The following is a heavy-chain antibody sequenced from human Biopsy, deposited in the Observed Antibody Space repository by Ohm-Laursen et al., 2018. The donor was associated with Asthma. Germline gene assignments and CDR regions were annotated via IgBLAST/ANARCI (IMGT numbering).Heavy chain of an antibody. CDR3: ARTVHFGGPYHAEHYQL. D-gene: IGHD3-16*01. CDR2: IKHDGSEK. CDR1: GFTFGDYC. Sequence: GSLRLSCAASGFTFGDYCMSWVRQVPGQGLEWVANIKHDGSEKNHVDSLKGRVAISRDNAKTLLFLQMNSLRAEDTAVYYCARTVHFGGPYHAEHYQLGGQGTLVTVSS. V-gene: IGHV3-7*01. J-gene: IGHJ1*01.